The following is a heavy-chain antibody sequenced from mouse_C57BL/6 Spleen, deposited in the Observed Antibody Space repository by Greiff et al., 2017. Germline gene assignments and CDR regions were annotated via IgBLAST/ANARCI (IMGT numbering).Heavy chain of an antibody. CDR2: ISYDGSN. CDR3: AREGDYYYGSSYNFDY. Sequence: EVQVVESGPGLVKPSQSLSLTCSVTGYSITSGYYWNWIRQFPGNKLEWMGYISYDGSNNYNPSLKNRISITRDTSKNQFFLKLNSVTTEDTATYYCAREGDYYYGSSYNFDYWGQGTTLTVSS. CDR1: GYSITSGYY. V-gene: IGHV3-6*01. D-gene: IGHD1-1*01. J-gene: IGHJ2*01.